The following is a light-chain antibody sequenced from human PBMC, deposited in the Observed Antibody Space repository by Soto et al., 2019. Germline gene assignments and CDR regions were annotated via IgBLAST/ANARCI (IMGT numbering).Light chain of an antibody. CDR1: QSVNGNY. CDR3: QQYGSSLTWT. V-gene: IGKV3-20*01. CDR2: GAS. J-gene: IGKJ1*01. Sequence: EIVLTHSPGTLSLSPGERATLSCRASQSVNGNYLAWYQQKPGQAPRLFIYGASSRATGIPDRFTGSGSGTDFTLTISRLEPEDFAVYYCQQYGSSLTWTFGQGTKVDIK.